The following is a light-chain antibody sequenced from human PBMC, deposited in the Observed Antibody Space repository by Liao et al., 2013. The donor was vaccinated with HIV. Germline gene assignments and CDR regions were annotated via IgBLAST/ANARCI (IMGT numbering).Light chain of an antibody. V-gene: IGLV3-1*01. J-gene: IGLJ1*01. Sequence: SYELTQPPSVSVSPGQTASITCSGDKLGDKYACWYQQKPGQSPVLVIYQDSRRPSRDSLSDSLAPTRGNTATLTISGTQAMDEADYYCQAWDSSTAHYVFGTGTKVTVL. CDR1: KLGDKY. CDR3: QAWDSSTAHYV. CDR2: QDS.